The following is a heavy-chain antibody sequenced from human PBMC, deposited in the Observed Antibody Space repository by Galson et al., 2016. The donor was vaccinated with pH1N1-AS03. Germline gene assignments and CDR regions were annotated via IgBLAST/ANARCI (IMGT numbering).Heavy chain of an antibody. CDR1: GGSISTSY. CDR3: AREKRIWFGGGRWYFDL. J-gene: IGHJ2*01. CDR2: MYQSGTT. V-gene: IGHV4-59*01. D-gene: IGHD3-16*01. Sequence: ETLSLTCPVSGGSISTSYWNWIRQPPGKEMEWIGYMYQSGTTTYNPSLQSRVTMSVDTSKKQFSLTLTSVTAADPAVYYCAREKRIWFGGGRWYFDLWGQGTLVTVSS.